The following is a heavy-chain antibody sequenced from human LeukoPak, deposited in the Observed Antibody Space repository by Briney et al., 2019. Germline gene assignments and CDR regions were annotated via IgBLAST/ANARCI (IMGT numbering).Heavy chain of an antibody. Sequence: GGSLRLSCAASGFTFDDYAMHWLRQPPGKGLEWVSGISWNSGSIGYADSVKGRFTISRDNAKNTLYLQMNSLRAEDTAVYYCAKDKVGRRSWYWFDPSGQGILVTVSS. CDR3: AKDKVGRRSWYWFDP. V-gene: IGHV3-9*01. D-gene: IGHD6-13*01. J-gene: IGHJ5*02. CDR1: GFTFDDYA. CDR2: ISWNSGSI.